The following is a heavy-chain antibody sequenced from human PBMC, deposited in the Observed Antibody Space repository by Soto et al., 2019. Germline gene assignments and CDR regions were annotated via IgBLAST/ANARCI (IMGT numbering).Heavy chain of an antibody. Sequence: PGGSLRLSCAASGFPFSNYAMSWVRQAPGKGLEWVSAISGSGASTYYADSVKGRFTISRDNSKNTLYLQMNSLRADDTAEYYCAKSGSFGEARSIDYWGQGTLVTVSS. CDR2: ISGSGAST. J-gene: IGHJ4*02. V-gene: IGHV3-23*01. CDR3: AKSGSFGEARSIDY. CDR1: GFPFSNYA. D-gene: IGHD3-10*01.